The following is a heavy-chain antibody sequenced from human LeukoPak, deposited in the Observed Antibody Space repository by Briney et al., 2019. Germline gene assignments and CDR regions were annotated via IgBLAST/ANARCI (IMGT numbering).Heavy chain of an antibody. Sequence: ASVKVSCKASGYTFTGYYMHWVRQAPGQGLEWMGWINPNSGGTDYAQKFQGRVTMTEDTSTDTAYMELSSLRSEDTAVYYCATGRYFDWLYLFDYWGQGTLVTVSS. CDR3: ATGRYFDWLYLFDY. J-gene: IGHJ4*02. CDR2: INPNSGGT. CDR1: GYTFTGYY. D-gene: IGHD3-9*01. V-gene: IGHV1-2*02.